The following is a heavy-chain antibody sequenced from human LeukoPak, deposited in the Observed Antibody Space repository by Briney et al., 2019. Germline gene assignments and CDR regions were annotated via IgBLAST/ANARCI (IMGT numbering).Heavy chain of an antibody. Sequence: GESLRLSCAGTGFTFSSYSMNWVRQAPGKGLEWVSYISGSSSIIYNADSVKGRFTISRDNAKNSLYLQMNSLRDEDTAVYYCARVDGGFDIWGQGTMVTVSS. CDR3: ARVDGGFDI. V-gene: IGHV3-48*02. CDR2: ISGSSSII. J-gene: IGHJ3*02. CDR1: GFTFSSYS.